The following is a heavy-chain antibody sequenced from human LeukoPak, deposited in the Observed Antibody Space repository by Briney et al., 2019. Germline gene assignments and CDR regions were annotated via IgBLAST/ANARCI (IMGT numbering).Heavy chain of an antibody. CDR3: ARGLRRVLTTVTTYYFDY. CDR1: GGTFSSYA. V-gene: IGHV1-69*04. D-gene: IGHD4-17*01. CDR2: IIPILGIA. Sequence: GASVKVSCKASGGTFSSYAISWVRQAPGQGLEWMGRIIPILGIANYAQKFQGRVTITADKSTSTAYMELSSLRSEDTAVYYCARGLRRVLTTVTTYYFDYWGQGTLVTVSS. J-gene: IGHJ4*02.